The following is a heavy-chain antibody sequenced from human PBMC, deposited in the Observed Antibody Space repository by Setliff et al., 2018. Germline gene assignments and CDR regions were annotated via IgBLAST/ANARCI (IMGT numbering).Heavy chain of an antibody. CDR1: GGSFSDYY. J-gene: IGHJ4*02. Sequence: SETLSLTCAASGGSFSDYYWTWVRQPPGKGLEWIGEINHSGSTNYNPSLKGRVTVSVDTSNNQFSLKLTSMTAADTAVYYCAKGGGRYHSDSWGQGILVTVSS. V-gene: IGHV4-34*01. CDR2: INHSGST. CDR3: AKGGGRYHSDS. D-gene: IGHD1-1*01.